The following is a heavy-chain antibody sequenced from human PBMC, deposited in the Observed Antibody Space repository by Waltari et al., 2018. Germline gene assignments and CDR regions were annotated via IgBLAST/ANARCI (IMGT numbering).Heavy chain of an antibody. CDR3: ARDRGSGSRSVFDY. D-gene: IGHD3-10*01. V-gene: IGHV4-61*02. Sequence: QVQLQESGPGLVKPSQTLSLTCTVSGGSISSGSYYWSWIRQPAGKGLEWIGRIYTSGSTNYNPSLKSRVTISVDTSKNQFSLKLSSVTAADTAVYYCARDRGSGSRSVFDYWGQGTLVTVSS. CDR1: GGSISSGSYY. J-gene: IGHJ4*02. CDR2: IYTSGST.